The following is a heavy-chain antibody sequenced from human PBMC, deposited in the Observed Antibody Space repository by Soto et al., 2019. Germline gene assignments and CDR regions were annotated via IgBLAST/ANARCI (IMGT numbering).Heavy chain of an antibody. CDR3: AREDYGARWDDYYYGLDV. D-gene: IGHD4-17*01. J-gene: IGHJ6*02. Sequence: GGSLRLSCAASRFSFSTYGMNWVRQAPGRGLEWVSSINSGSRNIYYADSVKGRFTISRDNAKSSLYLQMNSLGAEDTAVYYCAREDYGARWDDYYYGLDVWGQGTTVTVSS. CDR2: INSGSRNI. V-gene: IGHV3-21*01. CDR1: RFSFSTYG.